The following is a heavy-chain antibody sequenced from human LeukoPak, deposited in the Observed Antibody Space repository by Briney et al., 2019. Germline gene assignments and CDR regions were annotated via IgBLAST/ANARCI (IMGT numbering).Heavy chain of an antibody. CDR1: GYTFTSYG. CDR2: ISAYNGNT. J-gene: IGHJ4*02. Sequence: GASVKVSCKASGYTFTSYGISWVRQAPGQGLEWMGWISAYNGNTNYAQKLQGRVTMTTDTSTSTAYMELRSLRSDDTAVYYCARDWVADIVVVPAAEGVFDYWGQGTLVTVSS. CDR3: ARDWVADIVVVPAAEGVFDY. V-gene: IGHV1-18*01. D-gene: IGHD2-2*01.